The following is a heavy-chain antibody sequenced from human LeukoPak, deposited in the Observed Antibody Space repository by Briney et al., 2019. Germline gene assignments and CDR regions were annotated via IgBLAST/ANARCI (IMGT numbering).Heavy chain of an antibody. CDR2: ISSSGSTI. CDR3: ASPIVATYYYYGMDV. V-gene: IGHV3-48*03. CDR1: GFTFSSYE. D-gene: IGHD5-12*01. J-gene: IGHJ6*04. Sequence: GGSLRLSCAASGFTFSSYEMNWVRQAPGKGLEWVSYISSSGSTIYYADSVKGRFTISRDNAKNSLYLQMNSLRSEDTAVYYCASPIVATYYYYGMDVWGKGTTVTVSS.